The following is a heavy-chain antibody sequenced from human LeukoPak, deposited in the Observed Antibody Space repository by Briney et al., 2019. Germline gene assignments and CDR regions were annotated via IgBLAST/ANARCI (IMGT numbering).Heavy chain of an antibody. J-gene: IGHJ4*02. CDR3: ARVDSNWETLNY. V-gene: IGHV3-30*02. CDR1: GFSLSDNG. D-gene: IGHD7-27*01. CDR2: IRDDGSNQ. Sequence: GGSLRLSCEASGFSLSDNGMHWVRQGPGQGLEGVAFIRDDGSNQYYADSVKGRFTISRDKSRNMLYLQMNSLRVEDTAVYYSARVDSNWETLNYWGQGTLATISS.